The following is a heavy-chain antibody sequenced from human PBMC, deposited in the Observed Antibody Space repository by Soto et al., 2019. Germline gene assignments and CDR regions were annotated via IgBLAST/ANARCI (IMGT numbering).Heavy chain of an antibody. V-gene: IGHV3-9*01. Sequence: PGGSLRLSCAASGLTFDDYAMHGVRQSPGKGLEWVSGITWNSGSIASADPVKGRFTISRDNATNFLYVQLNSLRVEDTALYYFAQVAISSAGSGDRKYYFDYWGQGTRVTVSS. J-gene: IGHJ4*02. CDR1: GLTFDDYA. CDR2: ITWNSGSI. CDR3: AQVAISSAGSGDRKYYFDY. D-gene: IGHD6-19*01.